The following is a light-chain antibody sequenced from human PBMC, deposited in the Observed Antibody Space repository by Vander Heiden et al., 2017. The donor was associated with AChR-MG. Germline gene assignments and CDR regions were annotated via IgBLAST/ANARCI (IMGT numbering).Light chain of an antibody. CDR3: QQYNNWPPLT. Sequence: EIVMTQSPATLSVSPGERAILSCRASQSVSSNLAWYQQNPGQAPRLLIFGAPTRATGIPARFSGSGSGTEFTLTISSLQSEDFAVYYCQQYNNWPPLTFGGGTKVEIK. CDR2: GAP. J-gene: IGKJ4*01. CDR1: QSVSSN. V-gene: IGKV3-15*01.